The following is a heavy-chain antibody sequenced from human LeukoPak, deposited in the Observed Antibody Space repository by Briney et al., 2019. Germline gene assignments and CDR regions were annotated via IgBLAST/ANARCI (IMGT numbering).Heavy chain of an antibody. CDR2: IYYSGST. Sequence: SETLSLTCTVSGGSISSGDYYWSWIRQPPGKGLEWIGYIYYSGSTYYNPSLKSRVTISVDTSKNQFSLKLSSVTAADTAVYYCARDGDGYNPTYYFDYWGQGTLVTVSS. J-gene: IGHJ4*02. CDR1: GGSISSGDYY. V-gene: IGHV4-30-4*02. CDR3: ARDGDGYNPTYYFDY. D-gene: IGHD5-24*01.